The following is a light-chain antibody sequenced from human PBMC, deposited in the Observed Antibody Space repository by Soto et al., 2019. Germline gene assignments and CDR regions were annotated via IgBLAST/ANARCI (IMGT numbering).Light chain of an antibody. CDR2: GAS. J-gene: IGKJ4*01. Sequence: DIVLTQSPGTLSLSPGERVTLSCRASQSVSSSYLAWYQQKPGQAPRLLIYGASSRATGIPDRFSSGGSGTKFFLTISRLEDADFVVEYCQQHYNCSLTFGGGTKVDIK. V-gene: IGKV3-20*01. CDR1: QSVSSSY. CDR3: QQHYNCSLT.